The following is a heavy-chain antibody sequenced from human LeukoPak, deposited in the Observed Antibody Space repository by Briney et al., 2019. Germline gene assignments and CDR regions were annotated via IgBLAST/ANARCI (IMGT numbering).Heavy chain of an antibody. D-gene: IGHD3-10*01. J-gene: IGHJ4*02. CDR3: ARGGGSGN. CDR2: TNLDGSDK. V-gene: IGHV3-7*01. Sequence: GGSLRLSCVASGFTFTNYWMTWVRQAPGKGLEWVATTNLDGSDKYYVDSVKGRFTISRDNTKNSLYLQMNGLSAEDTAVYYCARGGGSGNWGQGTLVIVSS. CDR1: GFTFTNYW.